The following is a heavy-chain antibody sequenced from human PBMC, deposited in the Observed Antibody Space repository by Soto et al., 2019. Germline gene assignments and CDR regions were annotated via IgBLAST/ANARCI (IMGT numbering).Heavy chain of an antibody. V-gene: IGHV5-51*01. J-gene: IGHJ4*02. CDR3: ARHGYSGYHYDY. CDR1: GYIYNRYW. CDR2: IYPGDSGT. Sequence: SLNVSFTASGYIYNRYWIGSVCEKPLKGLEWMGIIYPGDSGTRYSPSFQGQVTISVDESISTAYLQWSSLKASETAMYYCARHGYSGYHYDYWAQGSPLTVTS. D-gene: IGHD5-12*01.